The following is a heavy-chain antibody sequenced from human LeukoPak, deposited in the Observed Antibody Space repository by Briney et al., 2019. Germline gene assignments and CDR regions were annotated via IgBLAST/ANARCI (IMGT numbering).Heavy chain of an antibody. CDR2: IWYDGSNK. J-gene: IGHJ3*02. CDR3: ARDQRVAYSSSWYGGAFDI. D-gene: IGHD6-13*01. Sequence: GGSLRLSCAASGFTFSSYGMHWVRQAPGKGLEWVAVIWYDGSNKYYADSVKGRFTISRDNSKNTLYLQMNSLRAEDTAVYYCARDQRVAYSSSWYGGAFDIWGQGSMVTVSS. V-gene: IGHV3-33*01. CDR1: GFTFSSYG.